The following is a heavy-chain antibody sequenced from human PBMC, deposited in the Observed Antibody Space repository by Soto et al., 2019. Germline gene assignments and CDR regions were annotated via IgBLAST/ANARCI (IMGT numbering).Heavy chain of an antibody. Sequence: GGSLRLSCAASGFTFSSYAMHWVRQAPGKGLEWVAVISDDGSIKYYADSVKGRFTISRDNSKNTFSLQMNSLRGDDTAVYFCARAIETAMDPCDYWGQGTLVTVSS. J-gene: IGHJ4*02. V-gene: IGHV3-30-3*01. CDR2: ISDDGSIK. D-gene: IGHD5-18*01. CDR1: GFTFSSYA. CDR3: ARAIETAMDPCDY.